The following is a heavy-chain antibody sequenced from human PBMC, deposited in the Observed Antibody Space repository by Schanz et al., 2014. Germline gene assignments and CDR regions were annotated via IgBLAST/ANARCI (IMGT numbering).Heavy chain of an antibody. CDR3: ARDKGGYYPFDY. J-gene: IGHJ4*02. V-gene: IGHV3-21*02. CDR1: GFTVSAYS. Sequence: EVQVVESGGGLVRPGGSLRLSCSGFTVSAYSANWVRQAPVKGLEWVSSISSSGGHIYYSDSVKGRFTISRANARNTVSLQMNRLSAGDTPVYYCARDKGGYYPFDYWGQGSLVTFSS. D-gene: IGHD3-22*01. CDR2: ISSSGGHI.